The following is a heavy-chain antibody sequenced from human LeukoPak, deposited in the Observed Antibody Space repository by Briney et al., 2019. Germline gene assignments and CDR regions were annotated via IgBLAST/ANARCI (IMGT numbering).Heavy chain of an antibody. CDR2: ISSSGSTI. Sequence: GGSLRLSCAASGFTFSSYEMNWVRQAPGKGLEWVSYISSSGSTIYYAGSVKGRFTISRDNAKNSLYLQMNSLRAEDTAVYYCARVCSGGSCYAGGFDYWGQGTLVTVSS. CDR1: GFTFSSYE. J-gene: IGHJ4*02. D-gene: IGHD2-15*01. CDR3: ARVCSGGSCYAGGFDY. V-gene: IGHV3-48*03.